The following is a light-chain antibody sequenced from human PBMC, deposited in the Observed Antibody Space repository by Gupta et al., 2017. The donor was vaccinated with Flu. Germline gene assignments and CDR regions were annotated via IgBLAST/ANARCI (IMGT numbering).Light chain of an antibody. CDR1: QSVSSNF. V-gene: IGKV3-20*01. J-gene: IGKJ1*01. CDR2: DAS. CDR3: QQYASSPTWT. Sequence: EIVLTQPPGPLSLSPGERATLSCRASQSVSSNFLAWYQHKPGQAPRLLISDASDRASGIPDRFSGSGSGTDFTLTISRLEPEDFAVYYCQQYASSPTWTFGQGTKVEIK.